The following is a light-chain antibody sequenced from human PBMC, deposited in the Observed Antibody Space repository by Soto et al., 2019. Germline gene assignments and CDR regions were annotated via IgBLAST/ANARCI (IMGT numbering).Light chain of an antibody. Sequence: QSVLTQPPSVSGAPGQRVTISCTGSGSNIGAGYDVHWYQQLPGSAPKLLIFGNTDRPSGVPDRFSGSKSGTSASLAITGLQAEDEADYCCQSYDSSLTGSVFGGGTKVTVL. CDR3: QSYDSSLTGSV. CDR2: GNT. V-gene: IGLV1-40*01. J-gene: IGLJ1*01. CDR1: GSNIGAGYD.